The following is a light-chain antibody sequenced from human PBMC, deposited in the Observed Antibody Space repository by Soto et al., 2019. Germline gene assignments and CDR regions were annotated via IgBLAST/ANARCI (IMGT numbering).Light chain of an antibody. Sequence: EIVLTQSPGTLSLSPGERATLSCRASQSVRSSYLAWYQQKPGQAPRLLIYGASSMATGIPDRFSGSGSGTDFTLTISRMDPEDFAVYYCHQYGSSPPLPFGGGTKVEIK. CDR3: HQYGSSPPLP. V-gene: IGKV3-20*01. CDR2: GAS. J-gene: IGKJ4*01. CDR1: QSVRSSY.